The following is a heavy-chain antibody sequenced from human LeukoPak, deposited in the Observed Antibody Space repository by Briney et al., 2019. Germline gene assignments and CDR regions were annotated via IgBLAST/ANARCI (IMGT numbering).Heavy chain of an antibody. J-gene: IGHJ4*02. V-gene: IGHV3-74*01. D-gene: IGHD6-19*01. Sequence: GGSLRLSCAASGFTFSSYWMHWVRQAPGKGLVWVSRISPDGSCAIYADSVNGRFTISRDNAKNTLYLQMNSLRADDTAVYYCARGSGCPRCHFDYWGQGTLVTVSS. CDR3: ARGSGCPRCHFDY. CDR2: ISPDGSCA. CDR1: GFTFSSYW.